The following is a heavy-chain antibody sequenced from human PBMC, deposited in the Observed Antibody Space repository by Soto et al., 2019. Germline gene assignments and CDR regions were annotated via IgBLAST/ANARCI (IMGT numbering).Heavy chain of an antibody. CDR1: GYTFTNYA. Sequence: ASVKVSCKASGYTFTNYAMHWMRQAPGQRLEWMGWINTGNGNTKYSQKFQGRVTITRDTSASTAYIELSSLRTEDTAVYYCARGLRGYLDYLDYWGQGTLVTGSS. CDR3: ARGLRGYLDYLDY. CDR2: INTGNGNT. V-gene: IGHV1-3*04. J-gene: IGHJ4*02. D-gene: IGHD3-16*02.